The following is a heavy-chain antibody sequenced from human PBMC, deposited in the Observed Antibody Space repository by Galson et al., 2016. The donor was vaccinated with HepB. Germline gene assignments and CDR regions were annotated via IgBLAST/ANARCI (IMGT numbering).Heavy chain of an antibody. D-gene: IGHD6-19*01. V-gene: IGHV1-69*13. CDR2: ITPIFGTA. CDR1: GGTFSSYA. Sequence: SVKVSCKASGGTFSSYAISWVRQAPGQGLEWMGGITPIFGTANYAQKFQGRVTIIADESTSTAYMELSRLRSEDTAVYYCARERARSGWYPYYYGMDVWGQGTTVTVSS. CDR3: ARERARSGWYPYYYGMDV. J-gene: IGHJ6*02.